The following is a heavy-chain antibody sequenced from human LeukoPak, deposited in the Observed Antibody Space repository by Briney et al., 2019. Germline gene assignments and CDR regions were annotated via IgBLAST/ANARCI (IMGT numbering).Heavy chain of an antibody. J-gene: IGHJ6*03. CDR3: ALLSSTKDYYYMDV. CDR2: ISAYNGNT. D-gene: IGHD2-2*01. Sequence: ASVKVSCKASGYTFTSYGISWVRQAPGQGLEWMGWISAYNGNTNYAQKLQGRVTMTTGTSTSTAYMELRSLRSDDTAVYYCALLSSTKDYYYMDVWGKGTTVTVSS. V-gene: IGHV1-18*01. CDR1: GYTFTSYG.